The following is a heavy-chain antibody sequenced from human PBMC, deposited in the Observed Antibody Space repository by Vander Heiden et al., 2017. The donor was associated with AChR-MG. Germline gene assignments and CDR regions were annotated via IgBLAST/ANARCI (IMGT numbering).Heavy chain of an antibody. D-gene: IGHD6-6*01. V-gene: IGHV3-30-3*01. J-gene: IGHJ4*02. CDR1: GFTFGSYA. CDR3: ARGGKYSSSAPFDY. CDR2: ISYDGSNK. Sequence: QVQLVESGGGVVQPGRSLRLSCAASGFTFGSYAMHWVRQAPGKGLEWVAVISYDGSNKYYADSVKGRFTISRDNSKNTLYLQMNSLRAEDTAVYYCARGGKYSSSAPFDYWGQGTLVTVSS.